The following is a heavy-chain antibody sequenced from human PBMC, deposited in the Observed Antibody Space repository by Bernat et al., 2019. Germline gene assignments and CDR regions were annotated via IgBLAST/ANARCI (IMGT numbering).Heavy chain of an antibody. CDR2: IKSNTAGGTT. V-gene: IGHV3-15*07. CDR1: GFTFSNAW. Sequence: EVQLVESGGGLVKPGGSLRLSCAASGFTFSNAWMNWGRQAPGKGLEWVGRIKSNTAGGTTDHAAPVKGRFTISRDDSKNTLYLQMNSLKTEDTAVYYCVWGWLQGTAWGQGTLVTVSS. J-gene: IGHJ5*02. D-gene: IGHD5-24*01. CDR3: VWGWLQGTA.